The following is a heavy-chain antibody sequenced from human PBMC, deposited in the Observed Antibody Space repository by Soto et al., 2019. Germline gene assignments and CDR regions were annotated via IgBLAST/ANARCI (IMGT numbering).Heavy chain of an antibody. V-gene: IGHV3-30*18. J-gene: IGHJ4*02. CDR2: TSFDGSHK. Sequence: QVLLVESGGGVVQPGRSLRLSCAGSGFTFSNYGLHWVRQAPGKGLEWVSFTSFDGSHKYYADSVKGRFTISRDNSNNMLDLQMGSLRGEDTGVYYSAKDGAPRYCGRSTCHPAGAYWGQGTLVTVSS. CDR1: GFTFSNYG. D-gene: IGHD2-2*01. CDR3: AKDGAPRYCGRSTCHPAGAY.